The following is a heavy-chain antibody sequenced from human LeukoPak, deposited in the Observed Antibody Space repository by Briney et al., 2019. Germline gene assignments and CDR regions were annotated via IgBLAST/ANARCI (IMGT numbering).Heavy chain of an antibody. J-gene: IGHJ6*02. CDR2: IYYSGST. CDR3: ARSSMVRGVRNYYYGMDV. D-gene: IGHD3-10*01. CDR1: GGSISSSSYY. Sequence: KPSETLSLTCTVSGGSISSSSYYWGWIRQPPGKGLEWIGSIYYSGSTYYNPSLKSRVTISVDTSKNQFSLKLSSVTAADTAVYYCARSSMVRGVRNYYYGMDVWGQGTTVTVSS. V-gene: IGHV4-39*01.